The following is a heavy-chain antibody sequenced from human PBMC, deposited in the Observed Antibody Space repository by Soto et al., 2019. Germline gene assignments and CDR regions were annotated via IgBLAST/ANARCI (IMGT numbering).Heavy chain of an antibody. CDR2: ISANGRNP. D-gene: IGHD3-22*01. Sequence: EVHLLESGGDVVQPGRSLRLSCAASGFTFSNYAMNWIRQAPGKGLEWLSSISANGRNPYYADSVKCRFTIARDRSKNTLYLQLDSLRVEDTAIYFCAKDLSSLGWLALGAPFDSWGQGTLVTVSS. V-gene: IGHV3-23*01. CDR3: AKDLSSLGWLALGAPFDS. J-gene: IGHJ4*02. CDR1: GFTFSNYA.